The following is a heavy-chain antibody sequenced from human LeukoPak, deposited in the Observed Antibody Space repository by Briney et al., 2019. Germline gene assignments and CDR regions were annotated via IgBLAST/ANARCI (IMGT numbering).Heavy chain of an antibody. V-gene: IGHV4-31*11. J-gene: IGHJ4*02. CDR3: ARVRRVDLNSY. D-gene: IGHD4-23*01. CDR2: IYYSGST. CDR1: GGSFSGYY. Sequence: SETLSLTCAVYGGSFSGYYWSWIRQHPGKGLEWIGYIYYSGSTYYNPSLKSRVTISVDTSKNQFSLKLSSVTAADTAVYYCARVRRVDLNSYWGQGTLVTVSS.